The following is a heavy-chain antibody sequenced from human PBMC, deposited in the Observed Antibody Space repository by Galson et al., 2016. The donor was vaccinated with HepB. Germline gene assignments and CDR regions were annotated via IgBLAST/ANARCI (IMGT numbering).Heavy chain of an antibody. CDR3: VHIVHSGSYYYFAY. D-gene: IGHD1-26*01. CDR2: ICWDGDE. J-gene: IGHJ4*02. CDR1: GFSLTTSGVA. Sequence: PALVKPTQTLTLTCTFSGFSLTTSGVAVGWIRQPPGKTLEWLAHICWDGDERYSPSLKSRLTITKDTSKNRVVLTMTNMDPVDTATYYCVHIVHSGSYYYFAYWGQGTLVTVSS. V-gene: IGHV2-5*02.